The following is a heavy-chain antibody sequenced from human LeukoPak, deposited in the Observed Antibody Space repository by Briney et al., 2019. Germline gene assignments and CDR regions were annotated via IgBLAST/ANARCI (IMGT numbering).Heavy chain of an antibody. Sequence: SETLSLTCTVSGGSINTGSYYWGWIRQPPGTGLEWIGSIYYSGSTYSNPSLKSRVTISVDTSENQFSLKLNSVTAADAAVYYCARSHWGPFGSRIANWFDPWGQGTLVTVSS. V-gene: IGHV4-39*07. CDR3: ARSHWGPFGSRIANWFDP. J-gene: IGHJ5*02. CDR1: GGSINTGSYY. CDR2: IYYSGST. D-gene: IGHD7-27*01.